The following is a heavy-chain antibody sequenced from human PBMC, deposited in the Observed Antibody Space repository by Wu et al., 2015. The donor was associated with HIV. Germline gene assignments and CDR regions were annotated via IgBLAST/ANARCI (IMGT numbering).Heavy chain of an antibody. CDR1: GYTFTGDY. V-gene: IGHV1-18*04. CDR3: ARVPSYKPLDF. J-gene: IGHJ4*02. CDR2: ISPYNGDT. Sequence: QVQLVQSGAEVKKPGASMKVSCKASGYTFTGDYMHWVRQAPGQGLEWMGWISPYNGDTKYSQKFQDRVTMTTETSTSTAYMDLGSLRSDDTAVYYCARVPSYKPLDFWGQGTLVTVSS. D-gene: IGHD1-1*01.